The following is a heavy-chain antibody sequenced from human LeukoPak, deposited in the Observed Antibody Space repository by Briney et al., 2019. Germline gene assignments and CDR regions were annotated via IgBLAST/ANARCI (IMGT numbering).Heavy chain of an antibody. CDR1: GFTFSSYA. Sequence: GGSLRLSCAASGFTFSSYAMTWVRQAPGKGLEWVSSIGSSGSYIYYADSLTGRFTISRDNAKNSLYLQMNSLRAEDTAMYYCARRATTERGHSYGLDFWGQGTLVTVSS. CDR3: ARRATTERGHSYGLDF. D-gene: IGHD5-18*01. V-gene: IGHV3-21*01. CDR2: IGSSGSYI. J-gene: IGHJ4*02.